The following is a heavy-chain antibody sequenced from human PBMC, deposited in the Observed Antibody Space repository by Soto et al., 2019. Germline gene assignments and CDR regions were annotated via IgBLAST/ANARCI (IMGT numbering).Heavy chain of an antibody. CDR1: GGSFSGYY. CDR2: INHSGST. V-gene: IGHV4-34*01. D-gene: IGHD3-10*01. J-gene: IGHJ6*02. Sequence: SETLSLACAVYGGSFSGYYWSWIRQPPGKGLEWIGEINHSGSTNYNPSLKSRVTISVDTSKNQFSLKQSSVTAADTAVYYCARSGKYCGSVSYYSSFGDYGVDVWGQGPTVTVSS. CDR3: ARSGKYCGSVSYYSSFGDYGVDV.